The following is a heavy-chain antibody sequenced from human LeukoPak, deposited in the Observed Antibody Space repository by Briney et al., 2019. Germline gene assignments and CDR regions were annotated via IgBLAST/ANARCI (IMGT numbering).Heavy chain of an antibody. CDR1: GFTFSSYW. CDR2: INSDGSST. Sequence: GGSLRLSCAASGFTFSSYWMHWVRQAPGKGLVWASRINSDGSSTSYADSVKGRFTISRDNAKNTLYLQMNSLRAEDTAVYYCARAPSGSYYEPANWFDPWGQGTLVTVSS. CDR3: ARAPSGSYYEPANWFDP. V-gene: IGHV3-74*01. J-gene: IGHJ5*02. D-gene: IGHD1-26*01.